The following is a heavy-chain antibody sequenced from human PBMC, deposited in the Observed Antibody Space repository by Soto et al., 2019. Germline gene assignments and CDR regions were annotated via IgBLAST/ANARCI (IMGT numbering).Heavy chain of an antibody. CDR3: ARPQTTGWPNDVFDM. J-gene: IGHJ3*02. D-gene: IGHD6-19*01. Sequence: PGESLKISCKASGYTFTNYWIAWVRQMPGKGLEWMGIIYPGDSDTRYSPSLQGQVTISADKSISTAYLQWSNLKASDTAIYYCARPQTTGWPNDVFDMWGQGTMVTVSS. CDR1: GYTFTNYW. CDR2: IYPGDSDT. V-gene: IGHV5-51*01.